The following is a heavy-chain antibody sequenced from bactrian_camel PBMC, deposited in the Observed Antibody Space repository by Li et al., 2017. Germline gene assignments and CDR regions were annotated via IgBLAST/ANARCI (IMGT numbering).Heavy chain of an antibody. CDR3: AATATDRFACRTRYVTMFPD. J-gene: IGHJ4*01. CDR1: GYTSSTNC. D-gene: IGHD4*01. CDR2: LDLGGGNS. Sequence: VQLVESGGGSVEAGGSLRLSCALSGYTSSTNCMGWFRQSPGNESEGIVILDLGGGNSQYADSVKGRFTISRDSTKNTVYLQMNSLKPEDTAMYYCAATATDRFACRTRYVTMFPDRGQGTQVTVS. V-gene: IGHV3S40*01.